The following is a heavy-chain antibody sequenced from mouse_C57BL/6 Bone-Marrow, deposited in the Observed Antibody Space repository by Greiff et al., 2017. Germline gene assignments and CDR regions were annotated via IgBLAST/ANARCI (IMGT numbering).Heavy chain of an antibody. V-gene: IGHV3-6*01. CDR2: ISYDGSN. CDR3: ARDGYYLPWFAY. J-gene: IGHJ3*01. CDR1: GYSITRGYY. Sequence: EVQLQESGPGLVKPSQSLSLTCSVTGYSITRGYYWNWIRQFPGNKLEWMGYISYDGSNNYNPSLKNRISITRDTSQNQFFLKLNSVTTEDTATYYCARDGYYLPWFAYGGKGTLITVSA. D-gene: IGHD2-3*01.